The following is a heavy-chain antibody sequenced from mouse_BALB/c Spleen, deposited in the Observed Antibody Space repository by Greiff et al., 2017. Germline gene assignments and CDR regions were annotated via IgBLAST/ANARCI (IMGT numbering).Heavy chain of an antibody. Sequence: QVQLQQPGAELVKPGASVKLSCKASGYTFTSYWMHWVKQRPGQGLEWIGEIDPSDSYTNYNQKFKGKATLTVDKSSSTAYMQLSSLTSEDSAVYYCAGLRYYGSSYHAMDYWGQGTSVTVSA. CDR2: IDPSDSYT. J-gene: IGHJ4*01. CDR1: GYTFTSYW. D-gene: IGHD1-1*01. V-gene: IGHV1-69*02. CDR3: AGLRYYGSSYHAMDY.